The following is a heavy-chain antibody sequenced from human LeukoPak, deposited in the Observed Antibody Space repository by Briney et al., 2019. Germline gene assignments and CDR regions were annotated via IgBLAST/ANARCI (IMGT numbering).Heavy chain of an antibody. CDR2: MYYSGNT. CDR1: GGSISSYY. J-gene: IGHJ4*02. V-gene: IGHV4-59*08. D-gene: IGHD4-17*01. CDR3: ARHVMLATVTSAALDY. Sequence: KPSETLSLTCTVSGGSISSYYWSWIRQPPGKGLEWIGYMYYSGNTNYNPSLKSRVTISVDTSKNQFSLKLSSVTAADTAVYYCARHVMLATVTSAALDYWGQGTLVTVSS.